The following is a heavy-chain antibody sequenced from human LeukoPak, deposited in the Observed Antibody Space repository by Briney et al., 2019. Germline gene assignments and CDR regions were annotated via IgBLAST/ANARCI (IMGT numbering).Heavy chain of an antibody. V-gene: IGHV4-28*01. Sequence: SDTLSLTCAVSGYSLSSSNWWGWIRQPPGKGLEGIGYIYYSGSTYYNPSLKSRVTMSVDTSKNQFSLKLSSVTAVDTAVYYCASLSGSYFGIDYWGQGTLVTVSS. CDR1: GYSLSSSNW. CDR3: ASLSGSYFGIDY. D-gene: IGHD1-26*01. CDR2: IYYSGST. J-gene: IGHJ4*02.